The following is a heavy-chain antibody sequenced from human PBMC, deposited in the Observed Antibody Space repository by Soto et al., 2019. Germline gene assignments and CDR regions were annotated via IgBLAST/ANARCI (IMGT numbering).Heavy chain of an antibody. CDR1: GFTFSSYG. V-gene: IGHV3-30*18. CDR2: ISYDGSNK. D-gene: IGHD2-8*01. J-gene: IGHJ6*02. CDR3: AKDLGGSSKVYRVQTLDG. Sequence: SLSLSCAASGFTFSSYGMHWVRQAPGKGLEWVAVISYDGSNKYYADSVKGRFTISRDNSKNTLYLQMNSLRAEDTAVYYCAKDLGGSSKVYRVQTLDGCGQGNTVTVYS.